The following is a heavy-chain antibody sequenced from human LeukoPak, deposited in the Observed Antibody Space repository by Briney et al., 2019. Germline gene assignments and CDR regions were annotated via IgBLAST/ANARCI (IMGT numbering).Heavy chain of an antibody. CDR1: GFTFSSYG. J-gene: IGHJ3*01. D-gene: IGHD6-13*01. V-gene: IGHV3-33*03. CDR3: AKDRTWSASNWYPGVYSFDF. CDR2: IWYDGSNK. Sequence: GGSLRLSCAASGFTFSSYGMHWVRQAPGKGLEWVAVIWYDGSNKYYADSVKGRFTISRDNSRNTLYLQMNSLRAEDTAVYYCAKDRTWSASNWYPGVYSFDFWGHGTMVTVSS.